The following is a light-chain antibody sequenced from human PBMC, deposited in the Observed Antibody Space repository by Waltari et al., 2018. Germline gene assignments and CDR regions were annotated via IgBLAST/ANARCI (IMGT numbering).Light chain of an antibody. Sequence: QFVPTQPPPASGTAGQRVTISCYGSSFNIGRTTLNWYQQLTGTAPKLLISTNNQRPSAVPARFSGSKSGTSASLAISGLQSEDEADYYCAAWDDSLNVVLFGGGTKLTVL. CDR3: AAWDDSLNVVL. CDR2: TNN. CDR1: SFNIGRTT. V-gene: IGLV1-44*01. J-gene: IGLJ2*01.